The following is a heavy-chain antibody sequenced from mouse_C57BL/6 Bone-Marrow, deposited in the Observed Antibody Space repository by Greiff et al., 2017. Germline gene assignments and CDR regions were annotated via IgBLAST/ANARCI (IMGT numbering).Heavy chain of an antibody. J-gene: IGHJ4*01. V-gene: IGHV1-64*01. Sequence: QVQLKQPGAELVKPGASVKLSCKASGYTFTSYWMHWVKQRPGQGLEWIGMIHPNSGSTNYNEKFKSKATLTVDKSSSTAYMQLSSLTSEDSAVYYCARRAIVTTRYYAMDYWGQGTSVTVSS. D-gene: IGHD2-5*01. CDR1: GYTFTSYW. CDR2: IHPNSGST. CDR3: ARRAIVTTRYYAMDY.